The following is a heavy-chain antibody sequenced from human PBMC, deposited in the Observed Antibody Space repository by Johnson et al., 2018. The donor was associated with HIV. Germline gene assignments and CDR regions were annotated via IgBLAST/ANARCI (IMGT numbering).Heavy chain of an antibody. CDR3: TTVGGILGTYAFDI. J-gene: IGHJ3*02. CDR2: ISWNSGSI. D-gene: IGHD2-8*02. Sequence: VLLVESGGGLVQPGRSLRLSCAASGFTFDDYAMHWVRQAPGKGLEWVSGISWNSGSIGSADSVKGRFTISRDNAKNSLYLQMNSLKTEDTALYYCTTVGGILGTYAFDIWGQGTMVTVSS. V-gene: IGHV3-9*01. CDR1: GFTFDDYA.